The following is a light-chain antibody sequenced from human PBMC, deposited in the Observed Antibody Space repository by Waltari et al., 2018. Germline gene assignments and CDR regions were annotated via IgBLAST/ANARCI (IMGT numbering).Light chain of an antibody. J-gene: IGKJ3*01. Sequence: DIQMTQSPSTLSDSVGARVTITCRASQSIGSWLAWYQQKPGKAPKLLIYEATSLESGVPSRFSASGSGTEFTLTISSLQPDDFATYYCQRYNSYPITFGPGTKVDI. CDR2: EAT. V-gene: IGKV1-5*03. CDR1: QSIGSW. CDR3: QRYNSYPIT.